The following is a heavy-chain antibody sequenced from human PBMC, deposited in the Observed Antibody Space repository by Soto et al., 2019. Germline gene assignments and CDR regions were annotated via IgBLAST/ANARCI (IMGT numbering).Heavy chain of an antibody. D-gene: IGHD2-15*01. CDR1: KFILSDCA. Sequence: SLRDSCSASKFILSDCAMNLVLKNPCKLLECFSYIISSSSVIYYADSVKGRFTISRDNAKNSLYLQMNSLRAEDTAVYYCARRGGYFDYWGQGTLVTVSS. V-gene: IGHV3-21*05. CDR3: ARRGGYFDY. CDR2: IISSSSVI. J-gene: IGHJ4*02.